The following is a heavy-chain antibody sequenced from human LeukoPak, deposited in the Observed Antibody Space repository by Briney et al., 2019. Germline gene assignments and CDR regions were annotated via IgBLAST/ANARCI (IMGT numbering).Heavy chain of an antibody. J-gene: IGHJ4*02. Sequence: PGGSLRLSCAASGFTFSSYWMSWVRQAPGKGLEWVANIKQDGSEKYYVDSVKGRFTISRDNAKNSLYLQMNSLRAEDTAVYYCARDNYYGSWSPIYYFDYWGQGTLVTVSS. CDR1: GFTFSSYW. D-gene: IGHD3-10*01. V-gene: IGHV3-7*01. CDR3: ARDNYYGSWSPIYYFDY. CDR2: IKQDGSEK.